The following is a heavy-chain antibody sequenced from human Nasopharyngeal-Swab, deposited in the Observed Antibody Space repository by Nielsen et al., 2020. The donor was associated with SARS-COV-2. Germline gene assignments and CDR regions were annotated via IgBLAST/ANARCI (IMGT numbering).Heavy chain of an antibody. CDR1: GFTFSSYA. D-gene: IGHD5-24*01. CDR3: AKHPITIYYYYMDV. CDR2: ISGSGDTT. Sequence: GGSLRLSCAASGFTFSSYAMSWVRQAPGKGLEWVSIISGSGDTTYYADSVKDRFTISRDNSKNTLYLQTNSLRIEDTAVYYCAKHPITIYYYYMDVWGKGTTVTVSS. V-gene: IGHV3-23*01. J-gene: IGHJ6*03.